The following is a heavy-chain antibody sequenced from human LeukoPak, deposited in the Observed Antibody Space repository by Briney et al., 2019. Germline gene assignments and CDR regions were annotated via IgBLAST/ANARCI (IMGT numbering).Heavy chain of an antibody. V-gene: IGHV1-3*01. Sequence: ASVKVSCKASGYTFTSYAMHWVRQAPGQRLGWMGWINAGNGYTQYSQKFQGRVTITRDTSASTAYMELSSLRSEDTAVYYCARDSGEYYFDYWGQGTLVTVSS. CDR1: GYTFTSYA. D-gene: IGHD2-15*01. J-gene: IGHJ4*02. CDR3: ARDSGEYYFDY. CDR2: INAGNGYT.